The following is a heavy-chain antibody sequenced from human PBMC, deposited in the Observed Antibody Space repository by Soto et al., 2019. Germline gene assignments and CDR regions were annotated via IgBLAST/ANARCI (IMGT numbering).Heavy chain of an antibody. D-gene: IGHD3-3*01. J-gene: IGHJ6*02. CDR3: ARASYDFWSGPSYYYGMDV. CDR1: GFTFSSYS. CDR2: ISSSSSYI. Sequence: GSLRLSCAASGFTFSSYSMNWVRQAPGKGLEWVSSISSSSSYIYYADSVKGRFTISRDNAKNSLYLQMNSLRAEDTAVYYCARASYDFWSGPSYYYGMDVWGQGTTVTVSS. V-gene: IGHV3-21*01.